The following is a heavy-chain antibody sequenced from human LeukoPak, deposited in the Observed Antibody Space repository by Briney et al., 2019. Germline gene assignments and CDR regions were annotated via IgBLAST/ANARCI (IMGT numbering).Heavy chain of an antibody. J-gene: IGHJ6*03. CDR2: IKQDGSEK. CDR3: AGYGGRYPYYMDV. CDR1: GFIFSNAW. V-gene: IGHV3-7*01. D-gene: IGHD1-26*01. Sequence: GGSLRLSCAASGFIFSNAWMNRVRQAPGKGLEWVANIKQDGSEKYYVDSVKGRFTISRDNAKNSLYLQMNSLRAEDTAVYYCAGYGGRYPYYMDVWGKGTTVTISS.